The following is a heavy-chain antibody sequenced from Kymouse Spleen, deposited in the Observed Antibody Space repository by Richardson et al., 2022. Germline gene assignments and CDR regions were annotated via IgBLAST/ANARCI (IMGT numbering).Heavy chain of an antibody. CDR1: GFTFSSYW. V-gene: IGHV3-7*01. Sequence: EVQLVESGGGLVQPGGSLRLSCAASGFTFSSYWMSWVRQAPGKGLEWVANIKQDGSEKYYVDSVKGRFTISRDNAKNSLYLQMNSLRAEDTAVYYCARGTMVRGVIFDYWGQGTLVTVSS. J-gene: IGHJ4*02. D-gene: IGHD3-10*01. CDR2: IKQDGSEK. CDR3: ARGTMVRGVIFDY.